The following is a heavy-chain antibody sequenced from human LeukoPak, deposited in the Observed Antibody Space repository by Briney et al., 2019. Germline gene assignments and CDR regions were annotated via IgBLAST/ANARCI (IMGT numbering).Heavy chain of an antibody. Sequence: GGSLRLSCAASGFTVSSNYMSWVRQAPGKGLEWVSVIYSGGSTYYADSVKGRFTISRDNSKNTLYLQMNSLRAEDTAVYYCARDLYCSSTSCSPYWGQGTLVTVSS. CDR2: IYSGGST. D-gene: IGHD2-2*01. CDR3: ARDLYCSSTSCSPY. CDR1: GFTVSSNY. V-gene: IGHV3-53*01. J-gene: IGHJ4*02.